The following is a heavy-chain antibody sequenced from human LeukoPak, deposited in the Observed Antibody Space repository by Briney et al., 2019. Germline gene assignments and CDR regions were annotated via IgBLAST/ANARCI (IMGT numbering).Heavy chain of an antibody. CDR1: AGSISSYY. J-gene: IGHJ5*02. D-gene: IGHD6-13*01. Sequence: SETLSLTCTVSAGSISSYYWSWIRQPPGKGLEWIAYVFYSGSTNYNPSLKSRVTISVDTSKNQFSLNLSSVTAADTAVYYCTGLHFAAAEEFDPWGQGTLVTVSS. CDR2: VFYSGST. V-gene: IGHV4-59*08. CDR3: TGLHFAAAEEFDP.